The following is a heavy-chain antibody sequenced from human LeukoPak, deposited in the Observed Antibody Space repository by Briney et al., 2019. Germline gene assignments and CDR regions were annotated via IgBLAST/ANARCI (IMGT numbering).Heavy chain of an antibody. CDR1: GFTFSNYG. Sequence: AGGSLRLSCAASGFTFSNYGMTWVRQAPGRGLEWVSYISTSSRTIYYADSVKGRFTISRDNAKNSLFLQMNSLRAEDTAVYYCARDRNSGYYLGLDAFDIWGQGTMVTVSS. V-gene: IGHV3-48*01. D-gene: IGHD3-22*01. CDR3: ARDRNSGYYLGLDAFDI. J-gene: IGHJ3*02. CDR2: ISTSSRTI.